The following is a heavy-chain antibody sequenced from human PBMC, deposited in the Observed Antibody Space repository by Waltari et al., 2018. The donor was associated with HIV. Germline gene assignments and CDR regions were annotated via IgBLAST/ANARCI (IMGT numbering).Heavy chain of an antibody. CDR3: ARYPEAFDWLLGPYYFDS. Sequence: QVQLVQSGAEVKKPGASVKVSCKASGYTFTRYGISWVRQAPGQGLEWMGWISACNGNRNYAQKFQGRVTMTTDTSTITAYMELRSLRSDDTAVYYCARYPEAFDWLLGPYYFDSWGQGTLVTVSS. CDR2: ISACNGNR. D-gene: IGHD3-9*01. CDR1: GYTFTRYG. V-gene: IGHV1-18*01. J-gene: IGHJ4*02.